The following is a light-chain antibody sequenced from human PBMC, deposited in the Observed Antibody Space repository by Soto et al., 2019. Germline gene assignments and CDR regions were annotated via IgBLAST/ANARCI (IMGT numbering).Light chain of an antibody. Sequence: DIQMTQSPSTLSASVGDRVTITCRASESISRCLAWYQQKPGKAPKLLIYKASSLESGVPSRFSGSGSGTEFTLTINSLQADDFATYYCQQHNSFSITFGQGTKLDIK. CDR3: QQHNSFSIT. CDR1: ESISRC. V-gene: IGKV1-5*03. CDR2: KAS. J-gene: IGKJ5*01.